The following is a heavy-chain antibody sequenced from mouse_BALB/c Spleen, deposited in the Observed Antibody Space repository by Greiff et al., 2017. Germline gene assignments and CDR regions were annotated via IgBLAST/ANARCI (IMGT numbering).Heavy chain of an antibody. CDR3: ARWATATRYFDV. CDR2: INPYNGDT. Sequence: VQLKQSGPELVKPGASVKISCKASGYSFTGYFMNWVMQSHGKSLEWIGRINPYNGDTFYNQKFKGKATLTVDKSSSTAHMELRSLASEDSAVYYCARWATATRYFDVWGAGTTVTVSS. J-gene: IGHJ1*01. V-gene: IGHV1-20*02. CDR1: GYSFTGYF. D-gene: IGHD1-2*01.